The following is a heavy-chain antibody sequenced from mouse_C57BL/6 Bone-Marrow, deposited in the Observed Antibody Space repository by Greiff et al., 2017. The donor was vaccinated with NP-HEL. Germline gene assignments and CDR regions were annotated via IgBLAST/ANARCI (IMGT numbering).Heavy chain of an antibody. D-gene: IGHD2-3*01. J-gene: IGHJ4*01. Sequence: EVHLVESGGGLVKPGGSLKLSCAASGFTFRDYGLHWVRQAPETGLEWVAYLSSGSSTIYYADTVKGRFTISRDNAKNTLFLQMTSLRSEDTAMYYCARSYDGYYPHYAMDYWGQGTSVTVSS. CDR1: GFTFRDYG. V-gene: IGHV5-17*01. CDR2: LSSGSSTI. CDR3: ARSYDGYYPHYAMDY.